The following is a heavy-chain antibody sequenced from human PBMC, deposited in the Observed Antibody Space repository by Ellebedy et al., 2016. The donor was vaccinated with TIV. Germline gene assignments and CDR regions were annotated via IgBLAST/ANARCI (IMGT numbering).Heavy chain of an antibody. J-gene: IGHJ4*02. CDR3: ARGIPGIAAAGTDY. CDR2: IYYSGST. D-gene: IGHD6-13*01. V-gene: IGHV4-61*05. Sequence: MPSETLSLTCTVSGGSISSSSYYWGWIRQPPGKGLEWIGYIYYSGSTNYNPSLKSRVTISVGTSKNQFSLKLSSVTAADTAVYYCARGIPGIAAAGTDYWGQGTLVTVSS. CDR1: GGSISSSSYY.